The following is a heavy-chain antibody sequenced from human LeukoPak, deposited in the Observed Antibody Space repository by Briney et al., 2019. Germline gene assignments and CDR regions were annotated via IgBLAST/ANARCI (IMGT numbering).Heavy chain of an antibody. CDR3: ARLDSGDYFFDY. CDR2: VFYGGTP. Sequence: SETLSLTCTVSGGSISSGTYYWGWIRPPPGKGLEWLGTVFYGGTPYYNPSLKSRVTISVDTSKNHFSLGLSSVTAADTAVYYCARLDSGDYFFDYWGQGSLVTVSS. D-gene: IGHD4-17*01. V-gene: IGHV4-39*02. J-gene: IGHJ4*02. CDR1: GGSISSGTYY.